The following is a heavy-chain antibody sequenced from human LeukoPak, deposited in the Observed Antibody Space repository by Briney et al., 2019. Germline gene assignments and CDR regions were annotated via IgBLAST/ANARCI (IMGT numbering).Heavy chain of an antibody. CDR1: GFTFTSYA. V-gene: IGHV3-23*01. D-gene: IGHD3-10*01. J-gene: IGHJ6*02. Sequence: PGGSLRLSCAASGFTFTSYAMSWVRQAPGKGLEWVSAISGSGGSTYYADSVKGRFTISRDNSKNTLYLQMNSLRAEDTAVYYCAKDRPMVRGVDYYYYYGMDVWGQGTTVTVSS. CDR3: AKDRPMVRGVDYYYYYGMDV. CDR2: ISGSGGST.